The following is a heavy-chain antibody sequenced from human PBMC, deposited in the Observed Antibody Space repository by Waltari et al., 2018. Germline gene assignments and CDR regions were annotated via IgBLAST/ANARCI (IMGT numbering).Heavy chain of an antibody. CDR2: ISYDGSNK. J-gene: IGHJ6*02. Sequence: QVQLVESGGGVVQPGRSLRLSCAASGFTFSSYAMHWVRQAPGKGLRWGVGISYDGSNKYDADSVKRRFTISRDNSKNTLYLQMNSLRAEDTAVYYCARDHYDSSGYSIYYYYGMDVWGQGTTVTVSS. V-gene: IGHV3-30*01. D-gene: IGHD3-22*01. CDR3: ARDHYDSSGYSIYYYYGMDV. CDR1: GFTFSSYA.